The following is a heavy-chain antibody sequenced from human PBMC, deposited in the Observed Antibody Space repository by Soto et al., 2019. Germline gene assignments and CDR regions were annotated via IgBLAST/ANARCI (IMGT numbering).Heavy chain of an antibody. CDR3: ARGQDSAKIAY. V-gene: IGHV4-34*01. CDR2: IHPSGSK. D-gene: IGHD5-18*01. Sequence: SETLSLTCAVHGGSVSGYYWNWIRQPPGQGLEWIGEIHPSGSKNYNPSLDSRVAMSLETPNNQFSLMLSFVTAADTAVYYCARGQDSAKIAYWGQGTLVTVSS. CDR1: GGSVSGYY. J-gene: IGHJ4*02.